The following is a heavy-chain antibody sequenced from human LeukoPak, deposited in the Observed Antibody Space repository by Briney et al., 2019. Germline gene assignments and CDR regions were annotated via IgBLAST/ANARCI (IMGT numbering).Heavy chain of an antibody. J-gene: IGHJ6*02. Sequence: GGSLRLSCAASGFTLSNHWMTWVRQVPGRGPEWVANVNRDGSETYYLGSVKGRFTISKDNAKNSLYLQMNSLRAEDTALYHCARNDGMDVWGQGTTVIVSS. CDR3: ARNDGMDV. D-gene: IGHD3-16*01. CDR2: VNRDGSET. CDR1: GFTLSNHW. V-gene: IGHV3-7*03.